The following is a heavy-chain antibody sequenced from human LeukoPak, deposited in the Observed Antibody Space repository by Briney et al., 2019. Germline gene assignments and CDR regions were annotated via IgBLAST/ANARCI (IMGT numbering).Heavy chain of an antibody. D-gene: IGHD6-13*01. J-gene: IGHJ5*02. CDR2: ISGSGGST. CDR3: AKDVGRYSSSWYGH. CDR1: GFTFSSYA. Sequence: PGGSLRLSCAASGFTFSSYAMSWVRRAPGKGLEWVSAISGSGGSTYYADSVKGRFTISRDNSKNTLYLQMNSLRAEDTAVYYCAKDVGRYSSSWYGHWGQGTLVTVSS. V-gene: IGHV3-23*01.